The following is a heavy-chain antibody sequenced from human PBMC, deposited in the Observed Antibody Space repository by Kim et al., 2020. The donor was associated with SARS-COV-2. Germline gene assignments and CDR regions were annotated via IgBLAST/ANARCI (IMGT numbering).Heavy chain of an antibody. CDR1: GDSINSGSYY. CDR2: IYDNANT. Sequence: SETLSLTCDVSGDSINSGSYYWNWLRQHPGKGLEWIGHIYDNANTNYNPSIESRIITSIDTSENQFSLTLRSVTAAATAGYYCARAAWNIMFFDYWGQGRLSTVSS. D-gene: IGHD1-1*01. V-gene: IGHV4-31*11. CDR3: ARAAWNIMFFDY. J-gene: IGHJ4*02.